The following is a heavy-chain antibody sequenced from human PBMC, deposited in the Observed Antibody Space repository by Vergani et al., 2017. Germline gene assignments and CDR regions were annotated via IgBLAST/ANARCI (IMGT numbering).Heavy chain of an antibody. V-gene: IGHV4-61*02. D-gene: IGHD6-13*01. CDR1: GGSISSGSYY. J-gene: IGHJ4*02. CDR3: ARAAAAALDY. Sequence: QLQLQASGPGLVTPSETLSLTCTVSGGSISSGSYYWSWIRQPAGKGLEWIGRISTSGSTNYNPSLKSRVTISLDTSKNQFSLKLNSLTAADTAVYYCARAAAAALDYWGQGTLVTVSS. CDR2: ISTSGST.